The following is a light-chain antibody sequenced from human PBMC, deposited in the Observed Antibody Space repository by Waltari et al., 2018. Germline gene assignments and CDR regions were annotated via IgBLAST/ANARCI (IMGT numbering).Light chain of an antibody. CDR2: EYK. J-gene: IGLJ2*01. CDR1: SGSLASHY. V-gene: IGLV6-57*01. Sequence: NFMLTQPHSVSESPGKTVTISCTRSSGSLASHYVQWYLQRPGTSPPTVIYEYKQRPSGVPGRVSGSIDSSSTSASLTISGLKTEDEADYYCQSYESSSVVFGGGTKLTVL. CDR3: QSYESSSVV.